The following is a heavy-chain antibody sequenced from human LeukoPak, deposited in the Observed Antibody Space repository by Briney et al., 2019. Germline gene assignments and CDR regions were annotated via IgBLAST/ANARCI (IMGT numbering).Heavy chain of an antibody. Sequence: QPGGSLRLSCAASGFTFSSYGMHWVRQAPGKGLEWVAFIRYDGSNKYYADSVKGRFTISRDNSKNTLYLQMNSLRAEDTAVYYCAKDHPPKTTVTTVVDYWGQGTLVTVSS. D-gene: IGHD4-11*01. CDR1: GFTFSSYG. V-gene: IGHV3-30*02. CDR3: AKDHPPKTTVTTVVDY. J-gene: IGHJ4*02. CDR2: IRYDGSNK.